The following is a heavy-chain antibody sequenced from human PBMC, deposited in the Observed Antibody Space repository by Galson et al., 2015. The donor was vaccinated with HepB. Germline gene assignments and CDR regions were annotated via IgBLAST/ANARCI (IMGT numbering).Heavy chain of an antibody. CDR1: GYTFTSYD. CDR2: MNPNSGNT. D-gene: IGHD3-22*01. J-gene: IGHJ6*02. Sequence: SVKVSCKASGYTFTSYDINWVRQATGQGLEWMGWMNPNSGNTGYAQKFQGRVTMTRNTSISTAYMELSSLRSEDTAVYCCARAVITKSYYYYGMDVWGQGTTVTVSS. CDR3: ARAVITKSYYYYGMDV. V-gene: IGHV1-8*01.